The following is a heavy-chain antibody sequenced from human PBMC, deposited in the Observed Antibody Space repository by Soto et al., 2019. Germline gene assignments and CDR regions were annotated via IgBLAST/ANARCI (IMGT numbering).Heavy chain of an antibody. V-gene: IGHV1-18*01. CDR1: GYIFNSFG. CDR2: ISAYTGST. J-gene: IGHJ6*02. D-gene: IGHD6-19*01. CDR3: ARGYSSGWYGPDV. Sequence: ASVKVSCKASGYIFNSFGISWVRQAPGQGLEWMGWISAYTGSTSYAQKFQGRVTMTRDTSTSTVYMELSSLRSEDTAVYYCARGYSSGWYGPDVWGQGTTVTVSS.